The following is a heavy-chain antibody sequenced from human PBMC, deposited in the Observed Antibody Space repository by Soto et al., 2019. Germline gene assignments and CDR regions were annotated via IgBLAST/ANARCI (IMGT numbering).Heavy chain of an antibody. CDR2: IYPGDSDT. CDR3: AGIAVAGTYYYGMEV. Sequence: GGSLQISCKGSGYSFTSYWIGCVRQMPGKSLEWMGIIYPGDSDTRYSPSFQGQVTISADKSISTAYLQWSSLKASDTAMYYCAGIAVAGTYYYGMEVWGQGTKVTVSS. V-gene: IGHV5-51*01. D-gene: IGHD6-19*01. J-gene: IGHJ6*02. CDR1: GYSFTSYW.